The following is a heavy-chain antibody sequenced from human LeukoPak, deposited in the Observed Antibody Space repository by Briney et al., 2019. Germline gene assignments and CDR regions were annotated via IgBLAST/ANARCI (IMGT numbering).Heavy chain of an antibody. Sequence: PSETLSLTCTVSGGSISSGGYYWSWIRQHPGKGLEWIGYIYHSGSTYYNPALKSRVTISVDTSKNQFSLKLSSVTAADTAVYYCARGRINCSGGSCYRYFDLWGRGTLVTVSS. D-gene: IGHD2-15*01. CDR2: IYHSGST. J-gene: IGHJ2*01. CDR1: GGSISSGGYY. CDR3: ARGRINCSGGSCYRYFDL. V-gene: IGHV4-31*03.